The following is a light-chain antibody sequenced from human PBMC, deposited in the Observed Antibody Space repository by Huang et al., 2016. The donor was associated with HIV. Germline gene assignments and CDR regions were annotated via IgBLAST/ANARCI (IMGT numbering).Light chain of an antibody. Sequence: EIVMMQSPATLSVSPGERAILLCRASQNIDTNVAWYQQKPGQAPRLLIFGASTRATGISARVTGGGSETEFTLTINSVQSEDVAMYYCHQYNDWPPWTFGQGTRVEI. CDR1: QNIDTN. CDR3: HQYNDWPPWT. J-gene: IGKJ1*01. CDR2: GAS. V-gene: IGKV3-15*01.